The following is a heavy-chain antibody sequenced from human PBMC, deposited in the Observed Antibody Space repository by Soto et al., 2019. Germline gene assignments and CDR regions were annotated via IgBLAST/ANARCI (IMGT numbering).Heavy chain of an antibody. D-gene: IGHD3-22*01. CDR2: ISYDGSNK. CDR1: GFTFSSYA. J-gene: IGHJ3*02. CDR3: ARGLYYYDSSGYRIPNAFDI. Sequence: QVQLVESGGGVVQPGRSLRLSCAASGFTFSSYAMHWVRQATGKGLEWVAVISYDGSNKYYADSVKGRFTISRDNSKNTLYLQMNSLRAEDTAVYYCARGLYYYDSSGYRIPNAFDIWGQGTMVTVSS. V-gene: IGHV3-30-3*01.